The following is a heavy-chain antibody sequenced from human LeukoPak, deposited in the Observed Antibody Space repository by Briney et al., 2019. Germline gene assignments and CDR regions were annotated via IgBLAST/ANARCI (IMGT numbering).Heavy chain of an antibody. D-gene: IGHD6-13*01. CDR2: INHSGST. CDR1: GGSFSGYY. V-gene: IGHV4-34*01. Sequence: SETPSLTCAVYGGSFSGYYWSWIRQPPGKGLEWIGEINHSGSTNYNPSLKSRVTISVDTSKNQFSLKLSSVTAADTAVYYCARGLGSSSPKRHRYMDVWGKGTTVTVSS. J-gene: IGHJ6*03. CDR3: ARGLGSSSPKRHRYMDV.